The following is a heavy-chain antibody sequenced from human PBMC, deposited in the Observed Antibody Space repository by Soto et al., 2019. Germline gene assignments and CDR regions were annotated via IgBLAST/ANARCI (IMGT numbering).Heavy chain of an antibody. CDR1: GDSVSSNSAA. CDR2: TYYRSKWYN. V-gene: IGHV6-1*01. J-gene: IGHJ6*02. CDR3: ARDREFGYSSSSFGYYYYGMDV. D-gene: IGHD6-6*01. Sequence: SQTLSLTCAISGDSVSSNSAAWNWIRQSPSRGLEWLGRTYYRSKWYNDYAVSVKSRITINPDTSKNQFPLQLNSVTPADTAVYYCARDREFGYSSSSFGYYYYGMDVWGQGTTVTVSS.